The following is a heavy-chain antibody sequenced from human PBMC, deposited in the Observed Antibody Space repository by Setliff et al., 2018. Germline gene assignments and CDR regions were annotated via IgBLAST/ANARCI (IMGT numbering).Heavy chain of an antibody. CDR3: AREGVHTRSSTDYHYYMDV. CDR1: GYTFTGYY. J-gene: IGHJ6*03. CDR2: INPHSGGT. V-gene: IGHV1-2*02. D-gene: IGHD1-26*01. Sequence: ASVKVSCKASGYTFTGYYIHWVRQAPGQGLEWMGWINPHSGGTNFPQTFQGRVTMTRDTSINTAFMELSSLTSEDTAVYYCAREGVHTRSSTDYHYYMDVWGRGTTVTVSS.